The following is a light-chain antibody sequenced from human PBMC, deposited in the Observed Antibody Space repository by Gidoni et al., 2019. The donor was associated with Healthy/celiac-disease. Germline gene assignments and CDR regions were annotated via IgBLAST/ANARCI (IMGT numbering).Light chain of an antibody. CDR1: QSISSY. V-gene: IGKV1-39*01. CDR2: AAS. Sequence: DIQMTQSPSSLSASVGDRVTITCRASQSISSYLNWYQQKPGKAPKLLIYAASSLQSGVPSRFSGSGSGTDFTLTISSLPPEDFATYYCQQSYSTLPFGQGTKVEIK. J-gene: IGKJ1*01. CDR3: QQSYSTLP.